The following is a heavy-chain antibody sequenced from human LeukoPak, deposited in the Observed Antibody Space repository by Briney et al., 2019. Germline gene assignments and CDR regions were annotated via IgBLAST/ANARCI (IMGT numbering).Heavy chain of an antibody. Sequence: GGSLRLSCAASGFTFSSYAMSWVRQAPGQGLERVSPIGGSGGNTYYADSVKGRFTISRDNSKNTLYLQMNSLRAEDTAVYYCARDLKLVGATATDWFDPWGQGTLVTVSS. CDR1: GFTFSSYA. CDR2: IGGSGGNT. CDR3: ARDLKLVGATATDWFDP. V-gene: IGHV3-23*01. J-gene: IGHJ5*02. D-gene: IGHD1-26*01.